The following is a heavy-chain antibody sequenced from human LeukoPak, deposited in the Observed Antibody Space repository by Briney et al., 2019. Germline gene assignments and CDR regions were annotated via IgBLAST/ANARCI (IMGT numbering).Heavy chain of an antibody. CDR3: ARERDDYGDAHWFDP. CDR1: GFTFSSYG. D-gene: IGHD4-17*01. CDR2: ISYDGSNK. J-gene: IGHJ5*02. Sequence: GRSLRLSCAASGFTFSSYGMHWVRQAPGKGLEWVAVISYDGSNKYYADSVKGRFTISRDNSKNSLYLQMNTLRDGDTAVYYCARERDDYGDAHWFDPWGQGTLVTVSS. V-gene: IGHV3-30*03.